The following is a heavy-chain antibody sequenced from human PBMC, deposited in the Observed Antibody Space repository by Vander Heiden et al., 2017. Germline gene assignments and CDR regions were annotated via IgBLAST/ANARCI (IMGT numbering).Heavy chain of an antibody. D-gene: IGHD3-22*01. J-gene: IGHJ4*02. Sequence: EVQLVESGGGLVKPGGSLRLSCAASGFTFSSYSMNWVRQAPGKGLEWVSSISSSSSYIYYADAVKGRFTISRDNAKNSLYLQMNRLRAEDTAVYYCARQDYDSTTPCDYWGQGTLVTVSS. V-gene: IGHV3-21*01. CDR3: ARQDYDSTTPCDY. CDR2: ISSSSSYI. CDR1: GFTFSSYS.